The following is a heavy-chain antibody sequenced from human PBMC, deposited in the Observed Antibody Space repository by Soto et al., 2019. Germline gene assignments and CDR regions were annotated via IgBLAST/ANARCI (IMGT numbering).Heavy chain of an antibody. CDR1: GGSISSGDYY. D-gene: IGHD6-6*01. CDR3: ARDRNVIAARPVPSYYYYGMDV. CDR2: IYYSGST. V-gene: IGHV4-30-4*01. J-gene: IGHJ6*02. Sequence: SETLSLTCTVSGGSISSGDYYWSWIRQPPGKGLEWIGYIYYSGSTYYNPSLKSRVTISVDTSKNQFSLKLSSVTAADTAVYYCARDRNVIAARPVPSYYYYGMDVWGQGTTVTVSS.